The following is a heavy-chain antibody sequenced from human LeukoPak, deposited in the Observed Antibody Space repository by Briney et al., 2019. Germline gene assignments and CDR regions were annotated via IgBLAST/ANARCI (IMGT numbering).Heavy chain of an antibody. V-gene: IGHV4-59*01. J-gene: IGHJ4*02. CDR2: IYYSGST. CDR3: ARDLGYRDY. CDR1: GGSMSSYY. Sequence: SETLSLTCTVSGGSMSSYYWSWIRQPPGKRLEWIGYIYYSGSTNYNPSLKSRVTIPVDTSKNQFSLKLSSVTAADTAVYYCARDLGYRDYWGQGTLVTVSS. D-gene: IGHD5-12*01.